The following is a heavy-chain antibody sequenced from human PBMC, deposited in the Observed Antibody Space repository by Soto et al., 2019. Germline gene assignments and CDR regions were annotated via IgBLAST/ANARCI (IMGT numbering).Heavy chain of an antibody. V-gene: IGHV1-69*01. J-gene: IGHJ2*01. CDR3: ASGXXXWY. D-gene: IGHD1-26*01. CDR1: EGTFNSYA. CDR2: IIPYYNTL. Sequence: QAQVVQSGAEVRKPGSSVKLSCKASEGTFNSYAIAWVRQAPGQGLEWMGGIIPYYNTLNYAQKFQDRVTITADDXXXXXXXXXXXXXXHXXXDYFCASGXXXWY.